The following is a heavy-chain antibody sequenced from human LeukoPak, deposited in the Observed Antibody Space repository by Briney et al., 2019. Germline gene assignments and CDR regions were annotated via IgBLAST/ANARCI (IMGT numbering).Heavy chain of an antibody. CDR1: GFTFSSYG. J-gene: IGHJ4*02. CDR2: ISYDGGNK. D-gene: IGHD4-23*01. CDR3: ALYGNYGGNWDYFDY. Sequence: PGGSLRLSCAASGFTFSSYGMHWVRQAPGKGLEWVAVISYDGGNKYYADSVKGRFTISRDNSKNTLYLQMNSLRAEDTAVYYCALYGNYGGNWDYFDYWGQGTLVTVSS. V-gene: IGHV3-30*03.